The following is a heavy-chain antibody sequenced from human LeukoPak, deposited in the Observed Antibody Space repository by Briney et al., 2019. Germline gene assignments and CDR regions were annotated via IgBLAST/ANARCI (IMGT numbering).Heavy chain of an antibody. V-gene: IGHV1-2*02. CDR3: ARADRYCSGGSCYGDWFDP. CDR1: GYTFTGYY. Sequence: ASVKVSCKASGYTFTGYYMHWVRQAPGQGLEWMGWINPNSGGTNYAQKFQGRVTMTRDTSISTAYMELSRRRSDDTAVYYCARADRYCSGGSCYGDWFDPWGQGTLVTVSS. CDR2: INPNSGGT. J-gene: IGHJ5*02. D-gene: IGHD2-15*01.